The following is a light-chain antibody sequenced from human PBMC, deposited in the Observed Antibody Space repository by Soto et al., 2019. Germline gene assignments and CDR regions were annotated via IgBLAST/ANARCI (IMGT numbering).Light chain of an antibody. CDR1: QSVSSSY. J-gene: IGKJ2*01. CDR3: QQYGSSPYT. V-gene: IGKV3-20*01. CDR2: GAS. Sequence: ASQSVSSSYLAWYQQKPGQAPRLLIYGASSRATGIPDRFSGSGSGTDFTLTISRLEPEDFAVYYCQQYGSSPYTFGQGTK.